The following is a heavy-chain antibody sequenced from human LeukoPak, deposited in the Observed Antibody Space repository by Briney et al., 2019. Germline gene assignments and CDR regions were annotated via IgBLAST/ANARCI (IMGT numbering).Heavy chain of an antibody. V-gene: IGHV1-69*02. CDR1: GGTFTSYT. CDR3: ASQYGSSSSCDLPLDY. D-gene: IGHD2-2*01. CDR2: IIPILSLT. Sequence: SVKVSCKASGGTFTSYTINWVRQAPGQGPEWMGRIIPILSLTNHAQKFQGRVTITADKSTSTAYMELVSLRSEDTAVYYSASQYGSSSSCDLPLDYWGQGTLATVSS. J-gene: IGHJ4*02.